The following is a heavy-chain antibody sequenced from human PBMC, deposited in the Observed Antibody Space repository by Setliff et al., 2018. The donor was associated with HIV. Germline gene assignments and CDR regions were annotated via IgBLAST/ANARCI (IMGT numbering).Heavy chain of an antibody. Sequence: PSETLSLTCTVSGVSISNYYWSWIRQPPGKGLEWIGYMYYSGNTNYNPSLKSRVIISVDTSKNQFSLKLSSVTAADTAVYYCARQVAGTSLNWFDPWGQGTLVTVSS. J-gene: IGHJ5*02. CDR1: GVSISNYY. CDR3: ARQVAGTSLNWFDP. V-gene: IGHV4-59*08. D-gene: IGHD6-13*01. CDR2: MYYSGNT.